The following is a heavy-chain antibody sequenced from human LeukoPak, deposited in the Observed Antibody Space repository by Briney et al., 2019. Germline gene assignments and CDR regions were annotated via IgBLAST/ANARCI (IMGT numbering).Heavy chain of an antibody. D-gene: IGHD1-7*01. CDR3: ARGNWNYLGHNWFDP. Sequence: AGGSLRLSCAASGFTFSSYWMNWVRQAPGKGPEWVANIKQDGSEKYYVDSVKGRFTISRDNAKNSLYLQMDSLRAEDTAVYYCARGNWNYLGHNWFDPWGQGTLVTVSS. CDR2: IKQDGSEK. J-gene: IGHJ5*02. V-gene: IGHV3-7*01. CDR1: GFTFSSYW.